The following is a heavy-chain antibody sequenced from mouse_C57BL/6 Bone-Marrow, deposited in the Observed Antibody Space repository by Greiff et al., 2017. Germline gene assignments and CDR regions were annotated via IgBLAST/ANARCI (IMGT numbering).Heavy chain of an antibody. D-gene: IGHD2-3*01. CDR3: AREGYGGYYWFAY. CDR2: IDPSDSYT. V-gene: IGHV1-69*01. CDR1: GYTFTSYW. J-gene: IGHJ3*01. Sequence: QVQLQQPGAELVMPGASVKLSCKASGYTFTSYWMHWVKQRPGQGLEWIGEIDPSDSYTNYNQKFKGKSTLTVDKSSSTAYMQLSSLTSEDSAVYYCAREGYGGYYWFAYWGKGTLVTVSA.